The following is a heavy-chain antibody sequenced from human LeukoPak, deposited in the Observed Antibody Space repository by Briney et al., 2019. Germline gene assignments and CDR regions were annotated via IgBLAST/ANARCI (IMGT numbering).Heavy chain of an antibody. Sequence: SETLSLTCTVPGASIIHELYYSGWIRHPPRKGLEWLGSIYYTGRSYYNPPLTSRVATSAATSRTQFTFRWTAWTAADTAVYYCARQRGQAGDPVGYWGQGTLVTVSS. D-gene: IGHD2-21*02. CDR3: ARQRGQAGDPVGY. V-gene: IGHV4-39*06. CDR2: IYYTGRS. J-gene: IGHJ4*02. CDR1: GASIIHELYY.